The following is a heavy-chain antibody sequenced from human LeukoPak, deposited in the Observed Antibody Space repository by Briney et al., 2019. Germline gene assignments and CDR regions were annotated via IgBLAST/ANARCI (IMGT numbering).Heavy chain of an antibody. CDR3: AKDDSRGIMTMIVVVSHFDS. D-gene: IGHD3-22*01. J-gene: IGHJ4*02. CDR2: ISGSGGKT. V-gene: IGHV3-23*01. Sequence: GGSLRLSCAASGFTFSRYAMSWVRQAPGKGLEGVSGISGSGGKTEYADSVKGRFTISRDNLKNTLYLQMNTLRAEDTARYYCAKDDSRGIMTMIVVVSHFDSWGQGTLVTVSS. CDR1: GFTFSRYA.